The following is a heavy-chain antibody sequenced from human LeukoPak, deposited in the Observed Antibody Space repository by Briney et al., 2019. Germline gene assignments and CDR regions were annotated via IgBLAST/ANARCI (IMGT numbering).Heavy chain of an antibody. CDR1: GFTFSSYG. CDR3: AKRITMVRGVIQNFDY. CDR2: IRYDGSNK. V-gene: IGHV3-30*02. J-gene: IGHJ4*02. D-gene: IGHD3-10*01. Sequence: GGSLRLSCAASGFTFSSYGMHWVRQAPGKGLEWVAFIRYDGSNKYYADSVKGRFTISRDNSKNTLYLQMNSLRAEDTAVYYCAKRITMVRGVIQNFDYWGQGTLVTVSS.